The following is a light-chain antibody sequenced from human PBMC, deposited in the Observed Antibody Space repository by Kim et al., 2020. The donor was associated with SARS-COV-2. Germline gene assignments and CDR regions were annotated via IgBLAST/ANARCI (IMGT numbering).Light chain of an antibody. V-gene: IGLV3-1*01. Sequence: SSELTQPPSVSVSPGQTASITCSVDKLGDKYACWYQQMPGQSPVLVIYQDSKRPSGITERFSGSNSGNTATLTISGTQAIDEADYYCQAWDSSTVVFGGGTQLTVL. J-gene: IGLJ2*01. CDR3: QAWDSSTVV. CDR1: KLGDKY. CDR2: QDS.